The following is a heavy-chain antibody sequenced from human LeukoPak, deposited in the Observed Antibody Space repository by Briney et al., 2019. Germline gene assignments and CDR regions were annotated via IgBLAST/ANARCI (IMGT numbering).Heavy chain of an antibody. V-gene: IGHV3-23*01. CDR3: AGSGSYYNVGLY. CDR2: ISGSGGST. Sequence: PGGSLRLSCAASGFTFSSYAMSWVRQAPGKGLEWVSAISGSGGSTYYADSVKGRFTISRDNSKNTLYLQMNSLRAEDTAVYYCAGSGSYYNVGLYWGQGTLVTVSS. CDR1: GFTFSSYA. D-gene: IGHD3-10*01. J-gene: IGHJ4*02.